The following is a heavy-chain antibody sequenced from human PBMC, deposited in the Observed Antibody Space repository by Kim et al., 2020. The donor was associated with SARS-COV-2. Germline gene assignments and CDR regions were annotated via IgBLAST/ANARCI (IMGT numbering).Heavy chain of an antibody. CDR1: GFTFSGAA. CDR3: TSVPATTSAVWDAFVI. Sequence: GGSLRLSCAASGFTFSGAAIHWVCQASGKGLAWVGRIRSKSNSYATAYAASVRGTFSISRDDSKNTAYLQMNKLKTADTAVYYCTSVPATTSAVWDAFVIWGRGTQVTVSS. J-gene: IGHJ3*02. D-gene: IGHD1-1*01. V-gene: IGHV3-73*01. CDR2: IRSKSNSYAT.